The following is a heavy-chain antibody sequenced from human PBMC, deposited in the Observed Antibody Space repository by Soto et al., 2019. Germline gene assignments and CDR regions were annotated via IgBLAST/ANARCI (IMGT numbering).Heavy chain of an antibody. V-gene: IGHV1-69*01. J-gene: IGHJ6*02. CDR2: IMPIFRTP. CDR1: GYTFTGYS. CDR3: ARDKDRQHLGGNYYYILDV. Sequence: SVKASCKASGYTFTGYSMHWVQQAPGQGLEWMGGIMPIFRTPDYAQRFQGRVTITADESTSTAYMELSGLRPDDTAVYYCARDKDRQHLGGNYYYILDVWGQGTTVTVSS.